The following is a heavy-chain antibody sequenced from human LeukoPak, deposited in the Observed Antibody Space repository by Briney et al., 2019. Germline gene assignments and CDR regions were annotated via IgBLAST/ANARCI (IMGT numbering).Heavy chain of an antibody. CDR3: ARETLGIESHFDY. CDR2: IIPIFGTA. CDR1: GGTFSSYA. Sequence: SVKVSCKASGGTFSSYAISWVRQAPGQGLEWMGGIIPIFGTANYAQKLQGRVTITADKSTSTAYMKLSSLRSEDTAVYYCARETLGIESHFDYWGQGTLVTVSS. D-gene: IGHD3-16*01. V-gene: IGHV1-69*06. J-gene: IGHJ4*02.